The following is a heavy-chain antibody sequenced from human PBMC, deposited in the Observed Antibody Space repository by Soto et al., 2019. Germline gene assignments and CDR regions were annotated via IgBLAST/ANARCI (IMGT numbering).Heavy chain of an antibody. D-gene: IGHD3-22*01. CDR1: GFTFSSYA. CDR3: AKDSKPKTYYYDSSGYYWGGPFDY. CDR2: ISGSGGST. V-gene: IGHV3-23*01. Sequence: GGSLRLSCAASGFTFSSYAMSWVRQAPGKGLEWVSAISGSGGSTYYADSVKGRFTISRDNSKNTLYLQMNSLRAEDTAVYYCAKDSKPKTYYYDSSGYYWGGPFDYWGQGTLVTVSS. J-gene: IGHJ4*02.